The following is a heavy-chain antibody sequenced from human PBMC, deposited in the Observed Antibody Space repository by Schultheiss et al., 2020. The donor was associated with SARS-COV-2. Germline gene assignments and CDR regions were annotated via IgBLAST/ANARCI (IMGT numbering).Heavy chain of an antibody. V-gene: IGHV4-31*03. D-gene: IGHD1-14*01. CDR3: AREPRSQYHFDH. CDR1: GGSISSGGYY. J-gene: IGHJ4*02. Sequence: SETLSLTCTVSGGSISSGGYYWMWIRQHPGKGLEWIGYIYYSGSTYYNPSLKSRVTISVDTSKNQFSLKLSSVTAADTAVYYCAREPRSQYHFDHWGQGALVTVSS. CDR2: IYYSGST.